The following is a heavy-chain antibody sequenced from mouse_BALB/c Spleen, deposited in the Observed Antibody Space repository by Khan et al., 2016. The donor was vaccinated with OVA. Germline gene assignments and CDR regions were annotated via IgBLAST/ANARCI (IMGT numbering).Heavy chain of an antibody. CDR2: VSTGGSYT. V-gene: IGHV5-6*01. D-gene: IGHD1-1*01. Sequence: DVQLGESGGDLVKPGGSLKLSCAASGFTFSNYGMSWVRQTPDKRLEWVATVSTGGSYTYYPDSVKGRFTISRDNAKNTLYLQMSGLKSEDTAMFYCTRLAYYYDSEGFAYWGQGTLVTVSA. J-gene: IGHJ3*01. CDR3: TRLAYYYDSEGFAY. CDR1: GFTFSNYG.